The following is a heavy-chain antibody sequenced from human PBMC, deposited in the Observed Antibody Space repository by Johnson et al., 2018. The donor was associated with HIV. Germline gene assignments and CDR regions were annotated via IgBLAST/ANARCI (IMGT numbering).Heavy chain of an antibody. CDR2: ISWNSGSI. Sequence: VQLVESGGGVVQPGRSLRLSCAASGFTFSSYAMHWVRQAPGKGLEWVSGISWNSGSIGYADSVKGRFTVSRDNAKNSFYLQMNSLRAEDTAVYYCARSVNAGRPFDIWGQGTLVTVSS. V-gene: IGHV3-9*01. CDR1: GFTFSSYA. CDR3: ARSVNAGRPFDI. D-gene: IGHD2-8*01. J-gene: IGHJ3*02.